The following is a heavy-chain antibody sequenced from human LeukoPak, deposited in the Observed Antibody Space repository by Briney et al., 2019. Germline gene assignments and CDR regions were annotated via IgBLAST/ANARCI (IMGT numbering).Heavy chain of an antibody. CDR1: GASITSFY. J-gene: IGHJ4*02. V-gene: IGHV4-4*07. CDR3: ARDSKSTSYDH. CDR2: IYTSGTT. Sequence: MSSETLSLTCTVSGASITSFYWSWIRQPAGKGLEWIGRIYTSGTTNYNPSLKSRVTMSVDASKNQFSLKLTSVTAADTAVYYCARDSKSTSYDHWGQGTLVTVSS.